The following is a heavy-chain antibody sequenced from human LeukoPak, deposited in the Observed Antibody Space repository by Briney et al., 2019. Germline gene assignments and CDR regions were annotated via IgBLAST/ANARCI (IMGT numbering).Heavy chain of an antibody. CDR2: VIPMLGVA. CDR3: ARGRATGYFDY. CDR1: GGTFSSYE. V-gene: IGHV1-69*04. J-gene: IGHJ4*02. Sequence: SVKVSCKASGGTFSSYEISWVRQAPGQGLEWMGRVIPMLGVASYAQRFQDRVTITADRSTSTAYMELNSLRSGDTAVYYCARGRATGYFDYWGQGTLVTVSS.